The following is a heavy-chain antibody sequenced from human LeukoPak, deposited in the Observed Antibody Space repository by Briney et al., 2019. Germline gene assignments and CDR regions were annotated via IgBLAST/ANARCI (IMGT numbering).Heavy chain of an antibody. CDR3: ARTVVPAASDAFDI. CDR1: GFTFSSYS. V-gene: IGHV3-48*04. Sequence: GGSLRLSCAASGFTFSSYSMNWVRQAPGKGLEWVSFISSSSSTIYYADSVKGRFTISRDNAKNSLYLQMNTLRAEDTAVYYCARTVVPAASDAFDIWGQGTMVTVSS. J-gene: IGHJ3*02. D-gene: IGHD2-2*01. CDR2: ISSSSSTI.